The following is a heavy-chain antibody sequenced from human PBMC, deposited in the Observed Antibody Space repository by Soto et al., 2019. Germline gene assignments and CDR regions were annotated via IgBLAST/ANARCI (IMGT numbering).Heavy chain of an antibody. CDR3: ATQTISYTWDV. CDR2: IAHGEGS. CDR1: GGSISSTKW. V-gene: IGHV4-4*02. D-gene: IGHD4-4*01. Sequence: QVQLQESGPGLVKPSGTLSLTCAVSGGSISSTKWWTWVRQPPGKGLELIAEIAHGEGSNYNPFLKRRVDMYLDNSMNKFSLRLSSATASDTAVYYCATQTISYTWDVWGQGTTVTVS. J-gene: IGHJ6*02.